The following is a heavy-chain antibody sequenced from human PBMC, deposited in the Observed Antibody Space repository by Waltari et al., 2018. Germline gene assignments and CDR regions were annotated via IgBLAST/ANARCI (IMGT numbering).Heavy chain of an antibody. J-gene: IGHJ4*02. CDR3: AGDRAIGLFFDY. D-gene: IGHD2-2*01. CDR1: GDSISGNYW. Sequence: QVQLQESGQGLVKPSGTLSLTCAVSGDSISGNYWWSGVRHSPEKGLEWIGQVYHSGKTHYNPSLQSRVTISVDKPKNQFSLNLNSVTAADTAVYYCAGDRAIGLFFDYWGRGTLVTVSS. V-gene: IGHV4-4*02. CDR2: VYHSGKT.